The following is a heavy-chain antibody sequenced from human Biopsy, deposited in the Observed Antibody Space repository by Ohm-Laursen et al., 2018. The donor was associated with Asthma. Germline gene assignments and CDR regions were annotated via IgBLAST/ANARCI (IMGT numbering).Heavy chain of an antibody. CDR1: GYNFISFA. J-gene: IGHJ3*01. V-gene: IGHV1-3*04. CDR3: ARTYYDFLTGQVKDVFGV. CDR2: VNTGNGDT. Sequence: GASVKVFCKASGYNFISFAIHWVRQAPGQRLEWMGWVNTGNGDTKYSQKFQGRVTITRDTSASTAYMELRSLRSEDTATYYCARTYYDFLTGQVKDVFGVWGQGTMATVSS. D-gene: IGHD3-9*01.